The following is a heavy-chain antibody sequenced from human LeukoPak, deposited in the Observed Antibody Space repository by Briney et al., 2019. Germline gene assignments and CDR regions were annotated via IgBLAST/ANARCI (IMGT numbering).Heavy chain of an antibody. Sequence: GGSLRLSCAASGFTFSSYGMHWVRQAPGKGLEWVAVISYDGSNKYYADSVKGRFTISRDNSKNTLYLQMNSLRAEDTAVYYCAREPYYDYVWGSYRQGWFDPWGQGTLVTVSS. D-gene: IGHD3-16*02. V-gene: IGHV3-30*03. CDR2: ISYDGSNK. CDR3: AREPYYDYVWGSYRQGWFDP. CDR1: GFTFSSYG. J-gene: IGHJ5*02.